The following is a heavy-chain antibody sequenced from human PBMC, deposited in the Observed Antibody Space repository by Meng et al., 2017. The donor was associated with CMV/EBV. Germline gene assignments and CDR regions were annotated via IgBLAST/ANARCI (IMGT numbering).Heavy chain of an antibody. CDR1: GGTFSSYA. CDR3: ARDKSVVGSYYYYYGMDV. D-gene: IGHD2-2*01. V-gene: IGHV1-69*10. J-gene: IGHJ6*02. Sequence: SVKVSCKASGGTFSSYAISWVRQAPGQGLEWMRGIIPILGIANYAQKFQGRVTITADKSTSTAYMELSSLRSEDTAVYYCARDKSVVGSYYYYYGMDVWGQGTTVTVSS. CDR2: IIPILGIA.